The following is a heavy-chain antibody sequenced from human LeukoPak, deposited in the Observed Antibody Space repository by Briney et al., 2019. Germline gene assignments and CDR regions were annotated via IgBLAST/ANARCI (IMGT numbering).Heavy chain of an antibody. V-gene: IGHV3-7*03. Sequence: PGGSLRLSCAASGFTFSSYWMSWVRQAPGKGLEWVANIKQDGSEKYYVDSVKGRFTISRDNAKNSLYLQMNSLRAEDTAVYYCARDSKLGSLYYYYYMDVWGKGTTVTISS. CDR3: ARDSKLGSLYYYYYMDV. D-gene: IGHD7-27*01. J-gene: IGHJ6*03. CDR2: IKQDGSEK. CDR1: GFTFSSYW.